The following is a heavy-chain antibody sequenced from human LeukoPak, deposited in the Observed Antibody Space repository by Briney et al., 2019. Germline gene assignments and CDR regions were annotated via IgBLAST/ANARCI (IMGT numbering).Heavy chain of an antibody. CDR1: GGTFSSYA. V-gene: IGHV1-69*13. D-gene: IGHD6-13*01. CDR2: IIPIFGTA. CDR3: ARGAAGNPYYFDY. J-gene: IGHJ4*02. Sequence: GASVKVSCKASGGTFSSYAISWVRQAPGQGLEWMGGIIPIFGTANYAQKFQGRVTITADESTSTAYMELSSLRSEDTAVYYCARGAAGNPYYFDYWGQGTLVTVSS.